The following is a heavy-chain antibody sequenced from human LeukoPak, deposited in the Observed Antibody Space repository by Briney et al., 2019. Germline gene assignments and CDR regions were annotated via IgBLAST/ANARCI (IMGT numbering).Heavy chain of an antibody. CDR3: ASGIAAAGTGVNY. CDR2: INHSGST. Sequence: SETLSLTCAVYGGSFSGYYWSWIRQPPGKGLEWIGEINHSGSTNYNPSLTSRVTISVDTSKNQFSLKLSSVTAADTAVYYCASGIAAAGTGVNYWGQETLVTVSS. CDR1: GGSFSGYY. V-gene: IGHV4-34*01. D-gene: IGHD6-13*01. J-gene: IGHJ4*02.